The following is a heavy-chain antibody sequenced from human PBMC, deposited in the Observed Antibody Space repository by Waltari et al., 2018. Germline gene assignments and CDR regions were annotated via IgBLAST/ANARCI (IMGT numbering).Heavy chain of an antibody. V-gene: IGHV3-48*01. CDR2: GSI. CDR1: GFTFSSYA. CDR3: ARDNWNDADAFDI. D-gene: IGHD1-1*01. Sequence: EVQLVESGGGLVQPGGSLRLSCAASGFTFSSYAMSWVRQAPGKSGSIYYADSVKGRFTISRDNVKNSLYLQMDSLRAEDTAVYYCARDNWNDADAFDIWGQGTVVTVSS. J-gene: IGHJ3*02.